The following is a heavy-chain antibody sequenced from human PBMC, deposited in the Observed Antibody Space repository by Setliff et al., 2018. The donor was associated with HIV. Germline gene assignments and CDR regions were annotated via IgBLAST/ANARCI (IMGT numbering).Heavy chain of an antibody. J-gene: IGHJ4*02. Sequence: SETLSLTCAVYGGSLSGYHWSWIRQSPEKGLEWIGEINHSGSTNYNPSLKSRVTMSVDTSKNHFSLILTSVTAADTAVYYCTRQAFGGAPRTPLDSWGQGTLVTVSS. D-gene: IGHD3-16*01. V-gene: IGHV4-34*01. CDR3: TRQAFGGAPRTPLDS. CDR1: GGSLSGYH. CDR2: INHSGST.